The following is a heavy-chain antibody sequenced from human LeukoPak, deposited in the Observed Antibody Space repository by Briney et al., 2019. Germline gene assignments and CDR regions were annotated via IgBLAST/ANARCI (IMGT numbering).Heavy chain of an antibody. V-gene: IGHV1-18*01. CDR1: GYTFTSYG. CDR3: ARDLPPRYYGMDV. Sequence: ASVNVSCKASGYTFTSYGISWVRQAPGQGLEWMGWISAYNGNTNYAQKLQGRVTMTTDTSTSTAYMELRSPRSDDTAVYYCARDLPPRYYGMDVWGQGTTVTVSS. CDR2: ISAYNGNT. J-gene: IGHJ6*02.